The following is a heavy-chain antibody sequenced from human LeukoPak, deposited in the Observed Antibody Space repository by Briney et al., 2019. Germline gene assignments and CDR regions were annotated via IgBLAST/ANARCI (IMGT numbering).Heavy chain of an antibody. D-gene: IGHD3-22*01. V-gene: IGHV1-69*13. J-gene: IGHJ5*02. CDR3: ARGKTMKTYNWFDP. CDR1: GGTFSSYA. Sequence: GASVKVPCKASGGTFSSYAISWVRQAPGQGLEWMGGIIPIFGTANYAQKFQGRVTITADESTSTAYMELSSLRSEDTAVYYCARGKTMKTYNWFDPWGQGTLVTVSS. CDR2: IIPIFGTA.